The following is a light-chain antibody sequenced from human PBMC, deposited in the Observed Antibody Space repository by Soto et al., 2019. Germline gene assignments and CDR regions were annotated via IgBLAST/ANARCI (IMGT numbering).Light chain of an antibody. J-gene: IGLJ1*01. CDR1: SSNIGSNT. CDR3: AAWDDSLNGPV. Sequence: QLVLTQPPSASGTPGQRVTISCPGSSSNIGSNTVNWYQQLPGTAPKLLIYSNNQRPSGVPDRFSGSKSGTSASLAISGLQSEDEADYYCAAWDDSLNGPVFGTGTKLTVL. CDR2: SNN. V-gene: IGLV1-44*01.